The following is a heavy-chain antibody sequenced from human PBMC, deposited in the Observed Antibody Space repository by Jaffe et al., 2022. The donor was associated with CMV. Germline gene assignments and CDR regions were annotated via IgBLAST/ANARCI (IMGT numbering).Heavy chain of an antibody. D-gene: IGHD6-19*01. J-gene: IGHJ2*01. CDR3: ASAPDFGGWYWYFDY. V-gene: IGHV3-21*01. CDR2: IGAGNNYI. CDR1: GFTFSTYG. Sequence: EVQLVESGGGLVRPGGSLRLSCAASGFTFSTYGLGWVRQAPGKGLEWVSSIGAGNNYIYYADSVKGRFTISRDDAKNSLYLQMNSLRAEDTAVYYCASAPDFGGWYWYFDYWGRGTLVTVSS.